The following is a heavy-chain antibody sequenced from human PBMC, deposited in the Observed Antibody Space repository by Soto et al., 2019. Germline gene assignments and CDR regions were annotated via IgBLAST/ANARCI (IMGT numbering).Heavy chain of an antibody. CDR1: AGSISSYS. CDR3: GRAGWPGRADAGTAGFDP. J-gene: IGHJ5*02. Sequence: SETLSLTCTVSAGSISSYSWSWIRQSPGKGLEWIGYIYHNGNSNCNPSLKSRVIISVDTYKNRFSLKLSSVTAADTAVYYCGRAGWPGRADAGTAGFDPWGQGTLVTVSS. D-gene: IGHD6-13*01. V-gene: IGHV4-59*01. CDR2: IYHNGNS.